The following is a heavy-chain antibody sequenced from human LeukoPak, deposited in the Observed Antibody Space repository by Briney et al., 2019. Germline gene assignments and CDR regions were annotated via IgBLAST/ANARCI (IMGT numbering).Heavy chain of an antibody. J-gene: IGHJ5*02. CDR3: ARGPGVATSHNWFDP. D-gene: IGHD5-24*01. V-gene: IGHV1-69*13. CDR2: IIPVFGSA. CDR1: GGTFSSYA. Sequence: GASVKVSCKASGGTFSSYAINWVRQAPGQGLEWMGGIIPVFGSANYAQNFQGRVTITADESTSTAYVELTSLTSEDTAVYYCARGPGVATSHNWFDPWGQGTLVTVSS.